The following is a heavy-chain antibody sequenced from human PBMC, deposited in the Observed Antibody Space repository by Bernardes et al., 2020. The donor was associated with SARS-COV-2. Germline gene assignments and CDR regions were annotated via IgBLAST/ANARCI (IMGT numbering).Heavy chain of an antibody. J-gene: IGHJ5*02. CDR1: GYTFTSYG. CDR2: ISAYNGNT. CDR3: AREVPGDSLWDWFDP. D-gene: IGHD3-16*01. Sequence: ASVKVSCKASGYTFTSYGISWVRQAPGQGLEWMGWISAYNGNTNYAQKLQGRVTMTTDTSTSTAYMELRSLRSDDTAVYYCAREVPGDSLWDWFDPWGQGTLVTVSS. V-gene: IGHV1-18*01.